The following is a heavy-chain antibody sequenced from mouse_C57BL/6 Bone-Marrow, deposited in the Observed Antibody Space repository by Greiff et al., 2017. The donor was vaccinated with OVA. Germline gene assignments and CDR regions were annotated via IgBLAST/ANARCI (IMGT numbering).Heavy chain of an antibody. V-gene: IGHV14-4*01. Sequence: DVQLQESGAELVRPGASVKLSCTASGFNIKDDYMHWVKQRPEQGLEWIGWIDPENGDTEYASKFQGKATITADTSSNTAYLQLSSLTSEDTAVYYCTFYGNFYFDYWGQGTTLTVSS. CDR3: TFYGNFYFDY. D-gene: IGHD2-1*01. CDR1: GFNIKDDY. CDR2: IDPENGDT. J-gene: IGHJ2*01.